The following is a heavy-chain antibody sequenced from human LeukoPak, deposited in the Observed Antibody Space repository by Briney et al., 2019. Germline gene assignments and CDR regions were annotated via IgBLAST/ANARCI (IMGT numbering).Heavy chain of an antibody. D-gene: IGHD6-13*01. Sequence: GGSLRLSCAASGFTFDDYAMHWVRQAPGKGLEWVSGISWSSGSIGYADSVKGRFTISRDNAKSSLYLQMNSLRAEDTALYYCAKGQPTRYSSSWYFDYWGQGTLVTVSS. CDR3: AKGQPTRYSSSWYFDY. V-gene: IGHV3-9*01. CDR2: ISWSSGSI. J-gene: IGHJ4*02. CDR1: GFTFDDYA.